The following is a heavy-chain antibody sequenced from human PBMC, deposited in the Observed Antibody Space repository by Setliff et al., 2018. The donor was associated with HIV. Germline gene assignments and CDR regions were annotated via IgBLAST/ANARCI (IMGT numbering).Heavy chain of an antibody. V-gene: IGHV4-39*01. Sequence: SETLSLTCTVSGASMRGTNYYWGWVRQPPGKGLEWIGNFHFSGSTYYNPSLKSRVTISVDPSQNQSSLRLISVTAADAAIYYCARPSLGIGGGSKFDSWGQGIRVTVSS. CDR2: FHFSGST. CDR1: GASMRGTNYY. CDR3: ARPSLGIGGGSKFDS. D-gene: IGHD3-3*01. J-gene: IGHJ4*02.